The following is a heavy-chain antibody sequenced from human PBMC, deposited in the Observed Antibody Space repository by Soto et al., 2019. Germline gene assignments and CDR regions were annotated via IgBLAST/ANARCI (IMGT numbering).Heavy chain of an antibody. D-gene: IGHD6-19*01. J-gene: IGHJ6*02. Sequence: SQTLSLTCAISGDSVSSNSAAWNWIRQSPSRGLEWLGRTYYRSKWYNDYAVSVKSRITINPDTSKNQFSLQLNSVAPEDPAVYYCARDFGVAPGIGVAPPYVYYYYGMDVWGQGTTVTVSS. CDR2: TYYRSKWYN. CDR1: GDSVSSNSAA. V-gene: IGHV6-1*01. CDR3: ARDFGVAPGIGVAPPYVYYYYGMDV.